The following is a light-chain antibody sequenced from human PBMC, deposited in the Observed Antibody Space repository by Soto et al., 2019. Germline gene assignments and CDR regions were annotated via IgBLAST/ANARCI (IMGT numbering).Light chain of an antibody. Sequence: QSVLTQPPSVSAAPGQKVTISCSGSSSNIGNHYVSWYQHLPRTAPKLLIYENNKRPSGIPDRFSGSKSGTSVTLDITGLQTGDEADYYCGTWDSSLSAYVFGTGTKLTVL. V-gene: IGLV1-51*02. CDR3: GTWDSSLSAYV. J-gene: IGLJ1*01. CDR1: SSNIGNHY. CDR2: ENN.